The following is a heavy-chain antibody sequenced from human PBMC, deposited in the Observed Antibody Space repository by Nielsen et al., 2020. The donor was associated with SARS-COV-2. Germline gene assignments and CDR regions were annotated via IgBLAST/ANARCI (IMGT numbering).Heavy chain of an antibody. J-gene: IGHJ6*02. V-gene: IGHV3-30*03. Sequence: GGSLRLSCAASGFSFSSYGMHWVRQAPGKGLEWVAGISYDGRSTYYADSVKGRFTISRDNSKNTLYLEMNNLRADDTAVYNCARDWSSGSGSSYYYYGMDVWGQGTTVTVSS. CDR3: ARDWSSGSGSSYYYYGMDV. D-gene: IGHD3-10*01. CDR2: ISYDGRST. CDR1: GFSFSSYG.